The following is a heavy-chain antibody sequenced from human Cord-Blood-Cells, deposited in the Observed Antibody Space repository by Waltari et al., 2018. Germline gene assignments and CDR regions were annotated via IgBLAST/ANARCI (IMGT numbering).Heavy chain of an antibody. J-gene: IGHJ4*02. D-gene: IGHD5-12*01. CDR2: IYSGGST. CDR1: GFTVSSNY. CDR3: ARDRSGYDGGMP. Sequence: EVQLVESGGGLIQPGGSLRLSCAASGFTVSSNYMSWVRQAPEKGLEWVSVIYSGGSTNYRDSVMGRFTISRDNSKNTLDLQMNSLRAEDTAVYYCARDRSGYDGGMPWGQGTLVTVSS. V-gene: IGHV3-53*01.